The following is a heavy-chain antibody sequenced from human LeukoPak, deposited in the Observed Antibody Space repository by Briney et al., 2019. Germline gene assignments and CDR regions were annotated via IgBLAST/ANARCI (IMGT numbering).Heavy chain of an antibody. CDR2: IYPGDSDT. CDR3: ARLTLMITFGGVIAPFDY. Sequence: GESLKISRKGSGYSFTSYWIGWVRQMPGKGLEWMGIIYPGDSDTRYSPSFQGQVTISADKSISTAYLQWSSLKASDTAMYYCARLTLMITFGGVIAPFDYWGQGTLVTVSS. V-gene: IGHV5-51*01. CDR1: GYSFTSYW. J-gene: IGHJ4*02. D-gene: IGHD3-16*02.